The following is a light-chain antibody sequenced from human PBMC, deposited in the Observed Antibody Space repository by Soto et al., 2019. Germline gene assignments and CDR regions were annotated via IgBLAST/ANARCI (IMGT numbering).Light chain of an antibody. CDR3: QQRFTWPS. CDR2: DAS. V-gene: IGKV3-11*01. J-gene: IGKJ3*01. Sequence: ETVLTQSPATLSLSPGERATLSCRASQSISSSLAWYQQTPGQAPRLLIYDASKRATGIPARFSGSGSGTDFTLTISSLAPEDLAVYYCQQRFTWPSFGPGTKVDIK. CDR1: QSISSS.